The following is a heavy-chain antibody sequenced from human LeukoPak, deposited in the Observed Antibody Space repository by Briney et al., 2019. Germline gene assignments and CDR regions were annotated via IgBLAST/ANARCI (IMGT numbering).Heavy chain of an antibody. D-gene: IGHD3-9*01. J-gene: IGHJ4*02. CDR1: GGSISSYY. Sequence: SEILSLTCTDSGGSISSYYWSWIRQPPGKGLEWIGYIYYSGSTNYNPSLKSRVTISVDTSKNQFSLKLSSVTAADTAVYYCARELRYFDWLLGPFDYWGQGTLVTVSS. CDR2: IYYSGST. CDR3: ARELRYFDWLLGPFDY. V-gene: IGHV4-59*01.